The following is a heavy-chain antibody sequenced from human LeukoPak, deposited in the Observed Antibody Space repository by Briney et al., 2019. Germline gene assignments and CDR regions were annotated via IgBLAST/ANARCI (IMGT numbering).Heavy chain of an antibody. J-gene: IGHJ4*02. CDR2: ISGSSGST. CDR3: AKDQRICYGSGSPPDY. CDR1: GFTFSSYA. V-gene: IGHV3-23*01. Sequence: PGGFLRLSCAASGFTFSSYAMSWVRQAPGKGLEWVSGISGSSGSTYYADSVKGRFTISRDNSKNTLYLQMNSLTAEDTAVYYCAKDQRICYGSGSPPDYWGQGTLVTVSS. D-gene: IGHD3-10*01.